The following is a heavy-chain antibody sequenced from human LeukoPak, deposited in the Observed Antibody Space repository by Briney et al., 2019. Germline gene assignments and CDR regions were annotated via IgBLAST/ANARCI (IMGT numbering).Heavy chain of an antibody. CDR2: ISAYNGNT. J-gene: IGHJ4*02. Sequence: ASVKVSCKASGYIFTSYGISWVRQAPGQGLEWMGWISAYNGNTKYVQKLQGRVIMTTDTSTSTAYMELRSLRSDDTAVYYCARDRDSGSPAGGYWGQGTLVTVSS. CDR3: ARDRDSGSPAGGY. D-gene: IGHD1-26*01. V-gene: IGHV1-18*01. CDR1: GYIFTSYG.